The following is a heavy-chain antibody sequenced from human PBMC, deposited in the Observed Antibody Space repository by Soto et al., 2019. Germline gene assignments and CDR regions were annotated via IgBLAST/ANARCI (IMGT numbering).Heavy chain of an antibody. V-gene: IGHV3-66*01. D-gene: IGHD6-19*01. CDR1: GFTVSSNY. CDR3: AREGQWLRGGYFDY. CDR2: IYSGGST. Sequence: EVQLVASGGGLVQPGGSLRLSCAASGFTVSSNYMSWVRQAPGKGLEWVSVIYSGGSTYYADSVKGRFTISRDNSKNTLYLQMNSLRAEDTAVYYCAREGQWLRGGYFDYWGQGTLVTVSS. J-gene: IGHJ4*02.